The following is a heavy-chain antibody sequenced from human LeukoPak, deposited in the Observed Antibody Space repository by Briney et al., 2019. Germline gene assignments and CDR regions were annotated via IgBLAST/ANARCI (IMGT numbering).Heavy chain of an antibody. CDR1: GDSISSHY. CDR3: ARQVDSYVYLDY. V-gene: IGHV4-59*08. D-gene: IGHD3-22*01. CDR2: IYYSGST. Sequence: PSETLSLTCTVSGDSISSHYWSWIRQPPGKGLEWIGWIYYSGSTTYNPPLHSRVTISVDTSKTPFSLKLSSVTAADTAVYYCARQVDSYVYLDYWGQGTLVSVSS. J-gene: IGHJ4*02.